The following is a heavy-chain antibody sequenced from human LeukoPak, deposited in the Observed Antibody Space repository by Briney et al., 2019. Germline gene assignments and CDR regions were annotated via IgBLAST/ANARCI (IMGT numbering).Heavy chain of an antibody. CDR3: ARGSGVGAIFDY. J-gene: IGHJ4*02. CDR1: GGSFSGYY. V-gene: IGHV4-34*01. D-gene: IGHD1-26*01. CDR2: INHSGST. Sequence: SETLSLTCAVYGGSFSGYYWGWIRQPPGKGLEWIGEINHSGSTNYNPSLKSRVTISVDTSKNQFSLKLSSVTAADTAVYYCARGSGVGAIFDYWGQGTLVTVSS.